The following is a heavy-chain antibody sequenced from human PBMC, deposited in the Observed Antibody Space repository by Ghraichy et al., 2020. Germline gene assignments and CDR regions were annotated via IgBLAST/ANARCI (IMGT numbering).Heavy chain of an antibody. Sequence: GGSLRLSCVAAGFTVSSKYMTWVRQAPGKGLEWVSVIYTSDITDYADSVKGRFTISRDNSKNTLSLQMNSLRAEDTAVYYCAGESSGYYYGGEGGMDVWGQATT. CDR3: AGESSGYYYGGEGGMDV. V-gene: IGHV3-53*01. CDR2: IYTSDIT. J-gene: IGHJ6*01. CDR1: GFTVSSKY. D-gene: IGHD3-22*01.